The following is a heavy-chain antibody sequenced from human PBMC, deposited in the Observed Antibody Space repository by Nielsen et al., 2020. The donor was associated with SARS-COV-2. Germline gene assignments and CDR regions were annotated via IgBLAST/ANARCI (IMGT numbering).Heavy chain of an antibody. Sequence: GGSLRLSCAASGFMFDNYGMSWVRQAPGKGLEWVSGISGSGSTTYYAGSVRGRFTISRDSSNNTLYLHMNSLRAEDTAMYYCVKDTWVTAVNDFDYWGRGTLVTVSS. D-gene: IGHD4-11*01. CDR3: VKDTWVTAVNDFDY. CDR2: ISGSGSTT. CDR1: GFMFDNYG. V-gene: IGHV3-23*01. J-gene: IGHJ4*02.